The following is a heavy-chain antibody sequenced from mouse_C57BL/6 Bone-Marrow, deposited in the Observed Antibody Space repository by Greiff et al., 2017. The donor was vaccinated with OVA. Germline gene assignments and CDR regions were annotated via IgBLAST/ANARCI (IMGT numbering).Heavy chain of an antibody. V-gene: IGHV1-7*01. D-gene: IGHD1-1*01. J-gene: IGHJ2*01. CDR3: ASYYGSSFHY. CDR2: INPSTGYT. Sequence: QVQLQQSGAELANPGASVKMSCKASGYTFTSYWMHWVKQRPGQGLEWIGYINPSTGYTEYNQKFKDKATLTADKSSSTAYMQLSSLTSEDSAVYYGASYYGSSFHYWGQGTTLTVSS. CDR1: GYTFTSYW.